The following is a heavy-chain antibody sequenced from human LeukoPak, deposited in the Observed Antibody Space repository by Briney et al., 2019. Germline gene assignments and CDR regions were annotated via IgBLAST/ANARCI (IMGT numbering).Heavy chain of an antibody. CDR2: INPSGST. D-gene: IGHD3-10*01. Sequence: PSETLSLTCTASGVSINNYYWSWIRQPAGKGLEWIGRINPSGSTKNNPSLKSRVTMSLDTRKNQLSLKLGSGTGADTAVYYCARASYYESRNNISFDLWGRGTMVTVSS. CDR1: GVSINNYY. CDR3: ARASYYESRNNISFDL. V-gene: IGHV4-4*07. J-gene: IGHJ3*01.